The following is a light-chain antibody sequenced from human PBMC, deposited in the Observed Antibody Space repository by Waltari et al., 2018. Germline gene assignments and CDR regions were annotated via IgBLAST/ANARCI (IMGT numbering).Light chain of an antibody. CDR1: KRFSRF. J-gene: IGKJ5*01. V-gene: IGKV3-11*01. Sequence: EIVLTQSQAALSLSPGERATLSCRASKRFSRFLAWYQQKPGQAPSLLIFDASTRATGIPARFSGSGSGTDFTLTISSLEPEDFAIYYCQQRGDWPITFGQGTRLEIK. CDR2: DAS. CDR3: QQRGDWPIT.